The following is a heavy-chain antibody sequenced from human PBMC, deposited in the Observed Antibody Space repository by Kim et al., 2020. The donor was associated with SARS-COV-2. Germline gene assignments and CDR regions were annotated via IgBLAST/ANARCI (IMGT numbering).Heavy chain of an antibody. J-gene: IGHJ4*02. V-gene: IGHV4-4*02. Sequence: SETLSLTCAVSGGSISSSNWWSWVRQPPGKGLEWIGEIYHSGSTNYNPSLKSRVTISVDKSKNQFSLKLSSVTAADTAVYYCARGVINYYDSSGYAPLDYWGQGTLVTVSS. D-gene: IGHD3-22*01. CDR1: GGSISSSNW. CDR2: IYHSGST. CDR3: ARGVINYYDSSGYAPLDY.